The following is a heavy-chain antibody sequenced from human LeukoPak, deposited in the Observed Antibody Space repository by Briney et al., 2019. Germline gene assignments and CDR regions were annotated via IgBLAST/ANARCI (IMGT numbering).Heavy chain of an antibody. CDR2: ISSSSSTI. V-gene: IGHV3-48*02. J-gene: IGHJ4*02. CDR1: GFAFSSYS. Sequence: GGSLRLSCAASGFAFSSYSMNWVRQAPGKGLEWVSYISSSSSTIYYAASVKGRFTISRDNAKSSLYLQMSSLRDEDTAVFYCVRGGNDYGDYFDYWGQGTLVTVSS. D-gene: IGHD3-16*01. CDR3: VRGGNDYGDYFDY.